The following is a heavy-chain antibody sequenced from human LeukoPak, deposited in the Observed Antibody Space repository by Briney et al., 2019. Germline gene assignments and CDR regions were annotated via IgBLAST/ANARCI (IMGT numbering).Heavy chain of an antibody. CDR2: INPNSGGT. J-gene: IGHJ4*02. CDR3: ARFVGRNYCSSTSCYLDY. D-gene: IGHD2-2*01. CDR1: GYTFTGYY. V-gene: IGHV1-2*02. Sequence: ASVKVSCKASGYTFTGYYMHWVRQAPGQGLEWMGWINPNSGGTNYAQKFQGRVTMTRDTSISTAYMELSRLRSDDTAVYYCARFVGRNYCSSTSCYLDYWGQGTLVTVSS.